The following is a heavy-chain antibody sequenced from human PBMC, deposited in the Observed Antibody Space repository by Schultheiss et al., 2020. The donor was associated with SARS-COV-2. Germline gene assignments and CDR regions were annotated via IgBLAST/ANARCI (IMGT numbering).Heavy chain of an antibody. V-gene: IGHV2-26*01. CDR2: IFSNDEK. D-gene: IGHD2-2*01. CDR1: GLSLSTSGVG. J-gene: IGHJ5*02. CDR3: ARIPKYCSSTSCYEPWFDP. Sequence: SGPTLVKPTQTLTLTCTFSGLSLSTSGVGVGWIRQPPGKALEWLAHIFSNDEKSYSTSLKTRLTISKDTSKNQVVLTMTNMDPVDTATYYCARIPKYCSSTSCYEPWFDPWGQGTLVTVSS.